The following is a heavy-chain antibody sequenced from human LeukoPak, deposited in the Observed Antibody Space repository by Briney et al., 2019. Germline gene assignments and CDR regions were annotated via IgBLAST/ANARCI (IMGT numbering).Heavy chain of an antibody. D-gene: IGHD3-9*01. J-gene: IGHJ4*02. CDR3: AKTRGDFDWLSPDY. V-gene: IGHV3-30*18. CDR2: ISYDGSNK. CDR1: GFTLSSYG. Sequence: GGSLRLSCAASGFTLSSYGMHWVRQAPGKGLEWVAVISYDGSNKYYADSVKGRFTISRDNSKNTLYLQMNSLRAEDTAFYYCAKTRGDFDWLSPDYWGQGTLVTVSS.